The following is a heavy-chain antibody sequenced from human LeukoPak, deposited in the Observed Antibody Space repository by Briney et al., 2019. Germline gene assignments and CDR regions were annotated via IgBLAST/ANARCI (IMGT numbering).Heavy chain of an antibody. J-gene: IGHJ4*02. D-gene: IGHD3-16*01. CDR1: GYSTTNDDY. CDR3: VKIGGRSGSRHCDN. V-gene: IGHV4-38-2*01. CDR2: GHSDGTT. Sequence: PSETLSLTCSVSGYSTTNDDYWGWLRQPPGKGLEWIASGHSDGTTFHNSSLRSRIAIYLDTSNNQCSLRMNAVTDAAAAMYYCVKIGGRSGSRHCDNWGQGNLVTVSS.